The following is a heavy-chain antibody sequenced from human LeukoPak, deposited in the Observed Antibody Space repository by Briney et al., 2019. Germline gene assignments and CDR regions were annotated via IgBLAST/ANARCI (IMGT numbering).Heavy chain of an antibody. CDR3: SRTGTTDY. D-gene: IGHD1-7*01. J-gene: IGHJ4*02. CDR2: IYNSGST. Sequence: SETLSLTCTVSGDSISSYYWSWIRQPPGKGLEWIGYIYNSGSTKYNPSLKSRVTISVDTSKNQFFLTLSSVTAADTAVYYCSRTGTTDYWGQGTLVTVSS. V-gene: IGHV4-59*01. CDR1: GDSISSYY.